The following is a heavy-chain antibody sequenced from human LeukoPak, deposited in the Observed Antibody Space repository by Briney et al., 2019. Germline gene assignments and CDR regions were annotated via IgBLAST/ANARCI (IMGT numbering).Heavy chain of an antibody. V-gene: IGHV1-2*02. J-gene: IGHJ4*02. Sequence: ASVKVSCKASGGTFSSYAISWVRQAPGQGFEWMGWINPNDGDTNYAQKFQGRVTMTRDTSISTAHMEVSRLRSDDTAVNYCARANFLYCSSSTCLFDYWGQGTLVTVSS. D-gene: IGHD2-2*01. CDR1: GGTFSSYA. CDR2: INPNDGDT. CDR3: ARANFLYCSSSTCLFDY.